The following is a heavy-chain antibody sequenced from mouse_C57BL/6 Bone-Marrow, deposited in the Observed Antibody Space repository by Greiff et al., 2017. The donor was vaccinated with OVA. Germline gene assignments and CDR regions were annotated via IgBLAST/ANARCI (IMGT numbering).Heavy chain of an antibody. D-gene: IGHD3-2*02. CDR1: GYTFTSYW. J-gene: IGHJ3*01. Sequence: QVQLQQPGAELVKPGASVKMSCKASGYTFTSYWITWVKQRPGQGLEWIGDIYPGSGSPHYNEKFKSKATLTVDTSSSTAYMQLSSLTSEDSAVYYCARRGSGYVWFAYWGQGTLVSVSA. V-gene: IGHV1-55*01. CDR2: IYPGSGSP. CDR3: ARRGSGYVWFAY.